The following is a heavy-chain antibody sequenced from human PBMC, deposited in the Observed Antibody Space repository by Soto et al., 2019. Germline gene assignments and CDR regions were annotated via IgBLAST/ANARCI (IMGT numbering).Heavy chain of an antibody. CDR3: AKDGPYYDFWSGYDAFDI. V-gene: IGHV3-23*01. J-gene: IGHJ3*02. D-gene: IGHD3-3*01. CDR2: ISGSGGST. CDR1: GFTFSSYA. Sequence: GESLKISCAASGFTFSSYAMSWVRQAPGKGLEWVSAISGSGGSTYYADSVKGRFTISRDNSKNTLYLQMNSLRAEDTAVYYCAKDGPYYDFWSGYDAFDIWGQGTMVTVSS.